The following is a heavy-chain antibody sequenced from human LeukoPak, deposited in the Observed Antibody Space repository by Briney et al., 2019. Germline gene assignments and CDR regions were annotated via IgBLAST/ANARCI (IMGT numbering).Heavy chain of an antibody. D-gene: IGHD3-10*01. CDR1: GFTFSDYS. V-gene: IGHV3-48*04. CDR2: ISSSSSTI. J-gene: IGHJ6*02. CDR3: ARDRGLREYGMDV. Sequence: GGSLRLSCAASGFTFSDYSMDWVRQAPGKGLEWVSYISSSSSTIYYAVSVRGRFTISRDNAKNSLYLQMNSLRAEDTAVYYCARDRGLREYGMDVWGQGTTVTVSS.